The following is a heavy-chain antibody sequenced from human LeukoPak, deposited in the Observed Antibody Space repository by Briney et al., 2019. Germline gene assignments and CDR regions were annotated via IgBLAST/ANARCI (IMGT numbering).Heavy chain of an antibody. V-gene: IGHV3-23*01. CDR1: AITFSTYA. D-gene: IGHD1-26*01. J-gene: IGHJ3*02. Sequence: GGSLRLSCAASAITFSTYAMSWVRQAPGKGLECVSVISGGAGSTYYADSVKGRFTISRDNSKNTLYLQMNSLRAEDTAVYYCAKDKEWEPDAFDIWGQGTMVTVSS. CDR2: ISGGAGST. CDR3: AKDKEWEPDAFDI.